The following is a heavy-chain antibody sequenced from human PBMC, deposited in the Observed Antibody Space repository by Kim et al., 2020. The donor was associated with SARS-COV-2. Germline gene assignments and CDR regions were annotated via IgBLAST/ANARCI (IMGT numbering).Heavy chain of an antibody. CDR2: MNPNSGNT. CDR3: AGATYYYDSSGYQEGAFDI. D-gene: IGHD3-22*01. V-gene: IGHV1-8*02. Sequence: ASVKVSCKASGYTFTSYDINWVRQATGQGLEWMGWMNPNSGNTGYAQKFQGRVTMTRNTSISTAYMELSSLRSEDTAVYYCAGATYYYDSSGYQEGAFDIWGQGTMVTVSS. J-gene: IGHJ3*02. CDR1: GYTFTSYD.